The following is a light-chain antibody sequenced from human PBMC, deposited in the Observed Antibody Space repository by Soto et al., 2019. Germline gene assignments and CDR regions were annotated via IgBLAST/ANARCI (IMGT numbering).Light chain of an antibody. CDR2: EVN. CDR3: CSSVGSPNWV. V-gene: IGLV2-23*02. Sequence: QSALTQPASVSGSPGQSIAISCTGTSSDVGGYDRVSWYQHHPGKAPTLMIYEVNKRPSGVSDRFSGSKSGNTASLTISGLQAEYEADYYCCSSVGSPNWVFGGGTKVTVL. J-gene: IGLJ3*02. CDR1: SSDVGGYDR.